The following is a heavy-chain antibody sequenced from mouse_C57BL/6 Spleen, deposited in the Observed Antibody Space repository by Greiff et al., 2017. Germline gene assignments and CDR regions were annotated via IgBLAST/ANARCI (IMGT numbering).Heavy chain of an antibody. CDR2: ILPGSGST. CDR1: GYTFTGYW. J-gene: IGHJ3*01. CDR3: ARYGVPGSSGAWFAY. Sequence: VQLQQSGAELMKPGASVTLSCKATGYTFTGYWIEWVKQRPGHGLEWIGEILPGSGSTNYNEKFKGKATFTADTSSNTAYMQLSSLTTEDSAIYACARYGVPGSSGAWFAYWGQGTLVTVSA. V-gene: IGHV1-9*01. D-gene: IGHD3-2*02.